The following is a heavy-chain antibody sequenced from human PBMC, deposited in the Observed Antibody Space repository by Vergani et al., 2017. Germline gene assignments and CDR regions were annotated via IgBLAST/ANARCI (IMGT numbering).Heavy chain of an antibody. CDR2: IKSQIDGGTT. V-gene: IGHV3-15*01. D-gene: IGHD5-24*01. J-gene: IGHJ4*02. CDR1: GFSFSNAW. CDR3: AKSGYRSFDY. Sequence: EVQLVESGGGLVKPGGSLRLSCAASGFSFSNAWMTWVRQGPGKGLEWVGRIKSQIDGGTTDYAAPVKGRFTISRDDSTNMLYLQMNSLRAEDTAVYYCAKSGYRSFDYWGQGTLVTVSS.